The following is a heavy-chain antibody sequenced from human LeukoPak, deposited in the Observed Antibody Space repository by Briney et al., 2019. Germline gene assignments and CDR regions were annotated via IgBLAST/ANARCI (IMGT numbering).Heavy chain of an antibody. J-gene: IGHJ4*02. CDR3: TRDRSRAEDD. V-gene: IGHV3-7*01. CDR1: GFTFSGHW. CDR2: INQGGSDK. Sequence: GGSLRLSCAASGFTFSGHWMSWVRQAPGKGLEWVANINQGGSDKYYVGSVKGRFTISRDNANNLLYLQMNSLGGEDTAVYYCTRDRSRAEDDWGQGTLVTVSS. D-gene: IGHD1-14*01.